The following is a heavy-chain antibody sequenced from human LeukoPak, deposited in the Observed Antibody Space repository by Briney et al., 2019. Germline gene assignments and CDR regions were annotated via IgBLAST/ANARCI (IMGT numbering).Heavy chain of an antibody. V-gene: IGHV1-8*03. CDR3: ARGRYSSSWSLYYYYYYMDV. D-gene: IGHD6-13*01. CDR1: GYTFTGYY. J-gene: IGHJ6*03. Sequence: GASVKVSCKASGYTFTGYYMHWVRQAPGQGLEWMGWMNPNSGNTGYAQKFQGRVTITRNTSISTAYMELSSLRSEDTAVYYCARGRYSSSWSLYYYYYYMDVWGKGTTVTVSS. CDR2: MNPNSGNT.